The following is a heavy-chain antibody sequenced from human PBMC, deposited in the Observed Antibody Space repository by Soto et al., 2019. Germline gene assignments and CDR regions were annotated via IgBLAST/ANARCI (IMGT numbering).Heavy chain of an antibody. D-gene: IGHD6-13*01. Sequence: PGGSLRLSCAASGFTFSSYWMYWVRQAPGKGLVWVSRINSDGSRTNYADSVKGRFTISRDNAKNTLYLQMNSLRAEDTAVYYCAREYSSSWYYFDYWGQGTLVTVSS. J-gene: IGHJ4*02. CDR3: AREYSSSWYYFDY. V-gene: IGHV3-74*01. CDR2: INSDGSRT. CDR1: GFTFSSYW.